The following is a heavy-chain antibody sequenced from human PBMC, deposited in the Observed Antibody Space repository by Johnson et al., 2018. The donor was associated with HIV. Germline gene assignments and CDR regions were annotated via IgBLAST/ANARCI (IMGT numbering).Heavy chain of an antibody. Sequence: VQLVESGGGVVQPGRSLRLSCAASGFTFSSYAIHWVRQAPGKGLAWVAVISYDGNNKYYADSVKGRFTMSRDNAKKSLYLQMNSLRAEDTAVYYCAREEGTDILTRGDAFDIWGQGTMVTVSS. CDR3: AREEGTDILTRGDAFDI. J-gene: IGHJ3*02. CDR1: GFTFSSYA. V-gene: IGHV3-30*04. CDR2: ISYDGNNK. D-gene: IGHD3-9*01.